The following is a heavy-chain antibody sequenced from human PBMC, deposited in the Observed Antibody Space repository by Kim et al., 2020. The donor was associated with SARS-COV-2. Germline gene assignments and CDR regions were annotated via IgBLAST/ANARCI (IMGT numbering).Heavy chain of an antibody. D-gene: IGHD3-10*01. Sequence: AGSVKGRFTISRDDSKNTAYLQMNSLKTEDTAVYYCTRQYYYGSGSYGDGWGQGTLVTVSS. J-gene: IGHJ4*02. CDR3: TRQYYYGSGSYGDG. V-gene: IGHV3-73*01.